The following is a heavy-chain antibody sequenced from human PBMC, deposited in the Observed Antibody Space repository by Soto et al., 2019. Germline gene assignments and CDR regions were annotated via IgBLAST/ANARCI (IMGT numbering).Heavy chain of an antibody. D-gene: IGHD6-13*01. Sequence: QVQLQESGPGLVKPSETLSLTCTVSGGSISSYYWSWIRQPPGKGLEWIGYIYYSGSTNYNPSLWLGVTRPVGTARARVFLKLRSGTAADTAVYSCARVRYSSYPADYYYGMDVWGQATTVTVSS. V-gene: IGHV4-59*01. J-gene: IGHJ6*02. CDR1: GGSISSYY. CDR2: IYYSGST. CDR3: ARVRYSSYPADYYYGMDV.